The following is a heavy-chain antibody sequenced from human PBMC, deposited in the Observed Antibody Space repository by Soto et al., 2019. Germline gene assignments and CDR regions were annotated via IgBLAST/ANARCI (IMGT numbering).Heavy chain of an antibody. CDR1: GGSFSGYY. CDR2: VNHSGST. V-gene: IGHV4-34*01. CDR3: ARTWVDIVATRNSYGYSSPFDY. Sequence: PSETLSLTCAVYGGSFSGYYWSWIRQPPGKGLEWIGEVNHSGSTNYSPSFQGQVTISADKSISTAYLQWSSLKASDTAMYYCARTWVDIVATRNSYGYSSPFDYWGQGTLVTVSS. J-gene: IGHJ4*02. D-gene: IGHD5-12*01.